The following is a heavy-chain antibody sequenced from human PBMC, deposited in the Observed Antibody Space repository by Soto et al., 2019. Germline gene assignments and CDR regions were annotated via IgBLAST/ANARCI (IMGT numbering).Heavy chain of an antibody. Sequence: ASVKVSCKASGYTFTSYDINWVRQATGQGLEWMGWMNPNSGNTGYAQKFQGRVTMTRNTSISTAYMEMSSLRSEDTAVYYCARANYDILTGYYWYYYYYCMDVWGQGTTVTVSS. J-gene: IGHJ6*02. CDR1: GYTFTSYD. CDR3: ARANYDILTGYYWYYYYYCMDV. D-gene: IGHD3-9*01. V-gene: IGHV1-8*01. CDR2: MNPNSGNT.